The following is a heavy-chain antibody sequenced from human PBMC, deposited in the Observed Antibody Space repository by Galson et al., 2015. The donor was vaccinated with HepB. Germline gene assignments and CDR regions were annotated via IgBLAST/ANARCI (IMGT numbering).Heavy chain of an antibody. J-gene: IGHJ5*02. CDR2: MNPNSGNT. Sequence: SVKVSCKASGYTFTSYDINWVRQATGQGLEWMGWMNPNSGNTGYAQKIQGRVTMTRNTSISTAYMELSSLRSEDTAVYYCARRRYCSSTSCYKGGPNWFDPWGQGTLVTVSS. CDR3: ARRRYCSSTSCYKGGPNWFDP. D-gene: IGHD2-2*02. CDR1: GYTFTSYD. V-gene: IGHV1-8*01.